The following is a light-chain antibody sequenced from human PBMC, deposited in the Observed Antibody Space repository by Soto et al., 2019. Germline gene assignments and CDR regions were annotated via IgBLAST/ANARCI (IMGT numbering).Light chain of an antibody. CDR2: QTS. V-gene: IGKV3-11*01. CDR3: HQRQSWPRT. CDR1: QYINTR. J-gene: IGKJ1*01. Sequence: EIVLTQSPATLSSFPGDRVTLSCRASQYINTRLAWYQHRPGQAPRLLIYQTSIRAAGIPARFSASGSGTDSTLTISDVQPEDFALYYCHQRQSWPRTFGQGTKVDNK.